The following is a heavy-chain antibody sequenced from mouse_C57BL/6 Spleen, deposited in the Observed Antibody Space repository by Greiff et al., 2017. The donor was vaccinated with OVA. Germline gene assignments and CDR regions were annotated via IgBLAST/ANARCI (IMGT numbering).Heavy chain of an antibody. J-gene: IGHJ2*01. CDR1: GYTFPSYW. V-gene: IGHV1-53*01. D-gene: IGHD1-1*01. Sequence: QVQLKQPGTELVKPGASVKLSCKASGYTFPSYWMHWVKQRPGQGLEWIGNINPSNGGTNYNEKFKSKATLTVDKSSSTAYMQLSSLTSEDSAVYYCARDYGSSYGLDYWGQGTTLTVSS. CDR3: ARDYGSSYGLDY. CDR2: INPSNGGT.